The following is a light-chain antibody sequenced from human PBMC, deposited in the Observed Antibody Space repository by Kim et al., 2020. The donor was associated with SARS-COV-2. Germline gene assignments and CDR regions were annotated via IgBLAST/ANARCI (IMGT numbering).Light chain of an antibody. CDR1: GSNIGASYD. CDR2: DNT. V-gene: IGLV1-40*01. CDR3: QSYDSSLTGWV. J-gene: IGLJ3*02. Sequence: GFANSCTGSGSNIGASYDVHWYQQLTGTAPKLLMFDNTNRPSGVPDRISGSKSGTSASLAITGVQAEDEADYYCQSYDSSLTGWVFGGGTQLTVL.